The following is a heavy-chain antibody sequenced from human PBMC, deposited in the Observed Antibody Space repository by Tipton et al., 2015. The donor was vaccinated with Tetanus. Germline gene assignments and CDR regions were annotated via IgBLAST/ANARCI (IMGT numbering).Heavy chain of an antibody. CDR2: ISGSGGST. CDR1: GFTFSSYA. D-gene: IGHD2-8*01. CDR3: AKEDIVLMVYAPIGMDV. Sequence: SLRLSCAASGFTFSSYAMSWVRQAPGKGLEWVSAISGSGGSTYYADSVKGRFTISRDNSKNTLYLQMNSLRAEDTAVYYCAKEDIVLMVYAPIGMDVWGQGTTVTVSS. V-gene: IGHV3-23*01. J-gene: IGHJ6*02.